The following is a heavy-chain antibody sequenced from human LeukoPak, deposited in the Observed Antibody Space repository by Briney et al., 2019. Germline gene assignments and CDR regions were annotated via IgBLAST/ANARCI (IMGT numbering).Heavy chain of an antibody. CDR2: ISSSSSYI. CDR1: GFTFSSYS. CDR3: AREGGYIVGATTGYFQH. D-gene: IGHD1-26*01. Sequence: PGGSLRLSCAASGFTFSSYSMNWVRQAPGKGLEWVSSISSSSSYIYYADSVKGRFTISRDNAKNSLYLQMNSLRAEDTAVYYCAREGGYIVGATTGYFQHWGQGTLVTVSS. J-gene: IGHJ1*01. V-gene: IGHV3-21*01.